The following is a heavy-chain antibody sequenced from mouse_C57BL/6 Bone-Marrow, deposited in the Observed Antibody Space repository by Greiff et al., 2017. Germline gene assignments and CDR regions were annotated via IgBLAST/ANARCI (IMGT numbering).Heavy chain of an antibody. CDR3: AGYSNYLVSY. Sequence: VQLQQPGAELVRPGTSVKLSCKASGYTFTSYWMHWVKQRPGQGLEWIGVIDPSDSYTNYNQKFKGKATLTVDTSSSTAYMQLSSLTSEDSAVYYCAGYSNYLVSYWGQGTTLTVSS. CDR2: IDPSDSYT. CDR1: GYTFTSYW. V-gene: IGHV1-59*01. J-gene: IGHJ2*01. D-gene: IGHD2-5*01.